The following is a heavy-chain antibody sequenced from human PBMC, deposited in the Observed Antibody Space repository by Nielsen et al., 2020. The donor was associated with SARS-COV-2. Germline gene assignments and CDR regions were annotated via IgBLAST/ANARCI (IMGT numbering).Heavy chain of an antibody. V-gene: IGHV3-23*01. CDR3: AKDKVIAAAGRYYYYYYMDV. Sequence: GESLRLSCAASGFTFSSYAMSWVRQAPGKGLEWVSAISGSGGSTYYADSVKGRFTISRDNSKNTLYLQMNSLRAEDTAVYYCAKDKVIAAAGRYYYYYYMDVWGKGTTVTVSS. CDR2: ISGSGGST. CDR1: GFTFSSYA. J-gene: IGHJ6*03. D-gene: IGHD6-13*01.